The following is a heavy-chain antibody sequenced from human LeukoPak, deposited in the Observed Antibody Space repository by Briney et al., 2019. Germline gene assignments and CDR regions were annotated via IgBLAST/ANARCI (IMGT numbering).Heavy chain of an antibody. D-gene: IGHD2-15*01. CDR3: ARPYCSGGGCDAFDV. CDR2: IYYTGTT. CDR1: GDSINNYY. V-gene: IGHV4-59*01. J-gene: IGHJ3*01. Sequence: PSETLSLTCTVSGDSINNYYWSWIRQPPGKGLEWIGYIYYTGTTNYNPSLKRRVTISVDTSKNQISLNLISVTAADTAMYYCARPYCSGGGCDAFDVWGQGTMVTVSS.